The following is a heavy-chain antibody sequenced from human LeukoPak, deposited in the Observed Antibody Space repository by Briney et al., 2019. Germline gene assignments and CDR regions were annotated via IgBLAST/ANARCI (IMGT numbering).Heavy chain of an antibody. CDR3: ARAPYDSSGYHDF. V-gene: IGHV1-18*01. CDR1: GYTFTTYG. Sequence: ASVKVSCKASGYTFTTYGITWVRQAPGQGLEWMGWINTYNGNTNYAQKLQGRVTMTTDTSTSTAYMELRSLRSDDTAVYYCARAPYDSSGYHDFWGQGTLVTVSS. J-gene: IGHJ4*02. D-gene: IGHD3-22*01. CDR2: INTYNGNT.